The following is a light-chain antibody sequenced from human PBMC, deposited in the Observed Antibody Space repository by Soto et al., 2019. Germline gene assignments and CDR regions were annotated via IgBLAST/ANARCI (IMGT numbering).Light chain of an antibody. Sequence: QSAVTQPPSASGTPGQSVSISCSGSSSNVGGNSVSWFQHLPGTAPKLLIYNNDQRPSGVPDRFSGFKSGTSASLAISGLRSKDEADYYCASWDDSFNGLAFGGGTKLTVL. V-gene: IGLV1-44*01. CDR3: ASWDDSFNGLA. CDR1: SSNVGGNS. J-gene: IGLJ2*01. CDR2: NND.